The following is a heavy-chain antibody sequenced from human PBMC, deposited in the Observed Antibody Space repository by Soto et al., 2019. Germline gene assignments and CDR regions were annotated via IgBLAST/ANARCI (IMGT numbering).Heavy chain of an antibody. V-gene: IGHV5-51*07. CDR3: TRHPPSPGDAFDI. CDR1: GYSVTNYW. Sequence: PGESLKISCKGSGYSVTNYWIGWVHQMPGKGLEWMGLIYPGDSDIRYSPSFQGQVTISADKSISTAYLQWSSLQASDTGMYYCTRHPPSPGDAFDIWGQGTMVTVSS. J-gene: IGHJ3*02. CDR2: IYPGDSDI.